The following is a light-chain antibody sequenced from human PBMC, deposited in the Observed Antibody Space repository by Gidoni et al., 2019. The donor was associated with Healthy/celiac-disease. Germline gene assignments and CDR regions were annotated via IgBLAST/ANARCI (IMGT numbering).Light chain of an antibody. Sequence: IQLPQSPSTLSASVGDRVTITCRASQIISSCLAWYQQKPGKAPKLLIYKASSLESGVPSRFSGSGSGTEFTLTISSLQPDDFATYYCQQYNRSPWTFXQXTKVEIK. V-gene: IGKV1-5*03. CDR2: KAS. CDR1: QIISSC. J-gene: IGKJ1*01. CDR3: QQYNRSPWT.